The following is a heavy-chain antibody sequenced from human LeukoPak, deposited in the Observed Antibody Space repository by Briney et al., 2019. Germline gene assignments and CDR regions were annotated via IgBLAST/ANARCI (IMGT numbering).Heavy chain of an antibody. CDR2: IYYSGST. D-gene: IGHD3-22*01. CDR1: GGSISSGGYY. Sequence: SETLSLTCTVSGGSISSGGYYWSWIRQHPGKGLEWIGYIYYSGSTYYNPSLKSRVTISVDTSKNQFSLKLSSVTAADTAVYYCARGIETYYYDSSGFSDAFDIWGQGTMVTVSS. CDR3: ARGIETYYYDSSGFSDAFDI. V-gene: IGHV4-31*03. J-gene: IGHJ3*02.